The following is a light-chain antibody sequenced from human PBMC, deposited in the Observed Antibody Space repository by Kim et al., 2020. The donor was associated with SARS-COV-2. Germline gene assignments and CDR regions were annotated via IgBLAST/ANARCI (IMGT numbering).Light chain of an antibody. Sequence: RQTATLTCTGSSTNSGDLGAAWRQQHQGLPPQLLSYRNNNRPSGSSERFSASRSGNTASLTIAGLQPEDEAVYYCSSWDSSLRTWVFGGGTQLTVL. CDR3: SSWDSSLRTWV. CDR1: STNSGDLG. J-gene: IGLJ3*02. CDR2: RNN. V-gene: IGLV10-54*01.